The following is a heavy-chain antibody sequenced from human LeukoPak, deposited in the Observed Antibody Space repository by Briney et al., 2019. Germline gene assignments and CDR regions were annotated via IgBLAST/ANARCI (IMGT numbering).Heavy chain of an antibody. CDR2: INHSGST. Sequence: PSETLSLTCAVYGGSFSGYYWSWICQPPGKGLEWIGEINHSGSTNYNPSLKSRVTISVDTSKNQFSLKLSSVTAADTAVYYCARDGYNWNYRRSYYYYYGMDVWGQGTTVTVSS. CDR1: GGSFSGYY. V-gene: IGHV4-34*01. CDR3: ARDGYNWNYRRSYYYYYGMDV. D-gene: IGHD1-7*01. J-gene: IGHJ6*02.